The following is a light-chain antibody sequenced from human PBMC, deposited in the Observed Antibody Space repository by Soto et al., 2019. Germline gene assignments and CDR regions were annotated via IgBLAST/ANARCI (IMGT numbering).Light chain of an antibody. CDR2: YDS. V-gene: IGLV3-21*04. J-gene: IGLJ2*01. CDR1: NIGSKS. CDR3: QVCDSSVV. Sequence: SYELTQPPSVSVAPGKTARITCGGNNIGSKSVHWYQQKPGQAPVLVIYYDSDRPSGIPERFSGSNSGNTATLTISRVEAGDEADYYCQVCDSSVVFGRGTQLTVL.